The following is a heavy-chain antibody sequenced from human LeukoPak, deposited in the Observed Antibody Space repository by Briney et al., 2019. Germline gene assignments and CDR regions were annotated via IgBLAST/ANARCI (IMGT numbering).Heavy chain of an antibody. J-gene: IGHJ5*02. CDR3: AKPVQYSGSYLSWFDP. CDR1: GFTFSSYG. Sequence: GGSLRLSCAASGFTFSSYGMSWVRQAPGKGLEWVSAISGSGGSTYYADSVKGGFTISRDNSKNTLYLQMNSLRAEDTAVYYCAKPVQYSGSYLSWFDPWGQGTLVTVSA. D-gene: IGHD1-26*01. CDR2: ISGSGGST. V-gene: IGHV3-23*01.